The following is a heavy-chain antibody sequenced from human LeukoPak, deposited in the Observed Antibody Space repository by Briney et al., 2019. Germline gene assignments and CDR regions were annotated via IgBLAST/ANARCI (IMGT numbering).Heavy chain of an antibody. CDR3: ARDDSVGDNAWWFDP. CDR1: GYVFTDFY. CDR2: INPTGGST. D-gene: IGHD1-26*01. Sequence: ASVKVSCKASGYVFTDFYIHWVRQAPGQGLEWMGLINPTGGSTGYAQKFQGRVTMTRDMSTSTDYMELSSLRSEGTAIYYCARDDSVGDNAWWFDPWGQGTLVTVSS. J-gene: IGHJ5*02. V-gene: IGHV1-46*01.